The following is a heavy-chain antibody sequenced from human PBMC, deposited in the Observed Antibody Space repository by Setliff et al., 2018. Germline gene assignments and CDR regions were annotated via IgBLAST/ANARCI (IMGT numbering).Heavy chain of an antibody. CDR1: GASISDSY. J-gene: IGHJ4*02. CDR2: ILTTGST. Sequence: SETLSLTCGVSGASISDSYWSWIRQPPGKGLEWIGHILTTGSTNYNPSLKSRIAISADTSRDRFSLRLTSVTAADTAIYYCARFCGTSNCQHAPLFDYWGQGTLVTVSS. CDR3: ARFCGTSNCQHAPLFDY. V-gene: IGHV4-4*08. D-gene: IGHD1-1*01.